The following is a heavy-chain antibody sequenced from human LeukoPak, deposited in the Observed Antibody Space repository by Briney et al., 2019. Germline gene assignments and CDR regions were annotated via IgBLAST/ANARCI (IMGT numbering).Heavy chain of an antibody. CDR2: ISGSGGST. V-gene: IGHV3-23*01. D-gene: IGHD3-9*01. Sequence: PGGSLRLSCAASGFTFSSYAMSWVRQAPGKGLEWVSAISGSGGSTYYADSVKGRFTISRDNSKNTLYLQMNSLRAEDTAVYYCAKTSHDILTGYYLRIFDYWGQGTLVTVSS. CDR3: AKTSHDILTGYYLRIFDY. CDR1: GFTFSSYA. J-gene: IGHJ4*02.